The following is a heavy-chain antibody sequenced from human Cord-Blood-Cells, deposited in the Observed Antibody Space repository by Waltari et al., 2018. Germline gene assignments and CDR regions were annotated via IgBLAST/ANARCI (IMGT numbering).Heavy chain of an antibody. J-gene: IGHJ4*02. V-gene: IGHV4-39*01. CDR1: GGSISSSRSY. D-gene: IGHD3-9*01. CDR3: ARHRAPYYDILTGYYDY. Sequence: QLQLQESGPGLVKPSATLSLTCPVSGGSISSSRSYCGWTRQPPGKGLEWIGSIYYSGSTYYNPSLKSRVTISVDTSKNQFSLKLSSVTAADTAVYYCARHRAPYYDILTGYYDYWGQGTLVTVSS. CDR2: IYYSGST.